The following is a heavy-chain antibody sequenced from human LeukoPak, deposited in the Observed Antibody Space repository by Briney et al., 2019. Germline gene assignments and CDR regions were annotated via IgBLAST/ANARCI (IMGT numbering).Heavy chain of an antibody. CDR2: IYYSGTT. CDR3: ARDVAAPNWFDP. Sequence: SGTLSLTCTVSGGSISSDDYYWSWIRQHPGKGLEWIGYIYYSGTTYYNPSLKSRLTISVDTSKNQFSLKLSSVTAADTAVYYCARDVAAPNWFDPWGQGTLVTVSS. V-gene: IGHV4-31*03. J-gene: IGHJ5*02. CDR1: GGSISSDDYY. D-gene: IGHD6-13*01.